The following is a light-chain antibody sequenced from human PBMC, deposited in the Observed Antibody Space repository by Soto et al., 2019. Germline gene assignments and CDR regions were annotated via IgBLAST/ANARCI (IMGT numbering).Light chain of an antibody. J-gene: IGLJ2*01. CDR1: SSNIGAGYV. V-gene: IGLV1-40*01. CDR2: GNS. Sequence: QSVLTQPPSVSGAPGQRVTISCTGSSSNIGAGYVVHWYQQLPGTAPKLLIYGNSNRPSGVPDRFSGSKSGTSASLAITGLQAEDEADYYCQSYDSSLSGCVVFGGGTKLTVL. CDR3: QSYDSSLSGCVV.